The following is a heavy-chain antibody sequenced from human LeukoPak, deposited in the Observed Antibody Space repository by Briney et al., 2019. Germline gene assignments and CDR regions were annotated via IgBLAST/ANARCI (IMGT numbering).Heavy chain of an antibody. D-gene: IGHD6-19*01. Sequence: GGSLRLSCAASGFTFSTYAMHWVRQAPGKGLEYVSAISNHGGSTYYANSVKGRFIISRDNSKNTLYLQMGSLRAEDLAVYYCARESATSGWLFDYWGQGTLVTVSP. V-gene: IGHV3-64*01. CDR3: ARESATSGWLFDY. CDR1: GFTFSTYA. CDR2: ISNHGGST. J-gene: IGHJ4*02.